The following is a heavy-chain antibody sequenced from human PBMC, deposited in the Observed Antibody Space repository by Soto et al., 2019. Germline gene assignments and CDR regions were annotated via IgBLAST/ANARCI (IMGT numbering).Heavy chain of an antibody. J-gene: IGHJ6*02. CDR1: GFTFSNNV. V-gene: IGHV3-23*01. CDR3: AKEVYGAARGGMDV. Sequence: EVQLLESGGGLVQPGGSLRLSCAASGFTFSNNVMNWVRQAPGKELEWVSGISDNGGSTYYADSVKGRCTISRDNSKNTLYLQMNSLRAEDTAVYYCAKEVYGAARGGMDVWGQGTTVTVSS. CDR2: ISDNGGST. D-gene: IGHD3-10*01.